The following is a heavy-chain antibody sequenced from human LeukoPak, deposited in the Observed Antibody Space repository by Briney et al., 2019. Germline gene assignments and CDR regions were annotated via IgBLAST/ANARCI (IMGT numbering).Heavy chain of an antibody. CDR1: GGSISSSSYY. J-gene: IGHJ4*02. Sequence: PSETLSLTCTVSGGSISSSSYYWGWIRQPPGKGLEWIGSIYYSGSTYYNPSLKSRVTISVDTSKSQFSLKLSSVTAADTAVYYCASTEQQLSYWGQGTLVTVSS. V-gene: IGHV4-39*01. CDR2: IYYSGST. CDR3: ASTEQQLSY. D-gene: IGHD6-13*01.